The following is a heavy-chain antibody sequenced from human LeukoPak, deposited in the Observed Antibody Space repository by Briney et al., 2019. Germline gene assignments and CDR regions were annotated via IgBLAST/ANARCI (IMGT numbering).Heavy chain of an antibody. CDR1: GFTFSDYY. Sequence: GGSLRLSCAASGFTFSDYYMSWIRQAPGKGLEWVSYISSSGSTIYYADSVKGRFTISRDNAKNSLYLQMNSLRAEDTAVYYCARGSNYDFWSGPQYGKPHNWFDPWGQGTLVTVSS. V-gene: IGHV3-11*04. J-gene: IGHJ5*02. D-gene: IGHD3-3*01. CDR3: ARGSNYDFWSGPQYGKPHNWFDP. CDR2: ISSSGSTI.